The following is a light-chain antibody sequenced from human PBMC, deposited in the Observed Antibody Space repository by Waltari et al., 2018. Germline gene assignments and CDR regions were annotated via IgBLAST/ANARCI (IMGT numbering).Light chain of an antibody. Sequence: SYVLTQPPSVSVAPGQTARITCGGNNLGSKSVPGYQQKPGQAPVLVVQNDSDRPSGIPERFSGSNSGNTATLTISRVEAGDEADYYCQVWDSSSAHVVFGGGTKLTVL. CDR3: QVWDSSSAHVV. CDR2: NDS. J-gene: IGLJ2*01. CDR1: NLGSKS. V-gene: IGLV3-21*02.